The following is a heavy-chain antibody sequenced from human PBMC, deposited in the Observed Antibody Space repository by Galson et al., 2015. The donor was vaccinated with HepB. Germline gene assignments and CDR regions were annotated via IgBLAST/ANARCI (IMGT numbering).Heavy chain of an antibody. CDR2: FIPVLDIA. CDR1: GGIFSSHT. V-gene: IGHV1-69*02. CDR3: ARLVAVTARPAWVDP. Sequence: SVKVSCKASGGIFSSHTFSWVRQAPGQGLEWMGRFIPVLDIANYAQKFQGRVTLTADRATSTVYMELSSLRSDATAVYYCARLVAVTARPAWVDPWGQGTLVTVSS. D-gene: IGHD6-19*01. J-gene: IGHJ5*02.